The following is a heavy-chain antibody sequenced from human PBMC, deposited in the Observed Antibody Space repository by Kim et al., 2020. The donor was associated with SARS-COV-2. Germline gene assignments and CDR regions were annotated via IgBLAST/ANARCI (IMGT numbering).Heavy chain of an antibody. CDR2: IWYDGSNK. V-gene: IGHV3-33*06. CDR1: GFTFSSYG. J-gene: IGHJ5*02. CDR3: AKEGVYWFDP. D-gene: IGHD6-13*01. Sequence: GGSLRLSCAASGFTFSSYGMHWVRQAPGKGLEWLAVIWYDGSNKYYGDSVKGRFTISRDNSKSTLYLQMNSLTAEDTAVYYCAKEGVYWFDPWGQGTLVTVSS.